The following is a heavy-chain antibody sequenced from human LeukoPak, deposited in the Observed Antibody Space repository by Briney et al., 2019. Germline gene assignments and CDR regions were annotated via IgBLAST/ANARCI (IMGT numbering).Heavy chain of an antibody. CDR3: ARVSRPAGVYGGNPKYYFDY. Sequence: PSETLSLTCTVSGVSISSGGYYWSWIRQHPGKGLEWIGYIYYSGSSYYNPSLKSRVTISVDTSKNQISLKLRSVTAADTDVYYCARVSRPAGVYGGNPKYYFDYWGQGTLVAVSS. CDR1: GVSISSGGYY. J-gene: IGHJ4*02. V-gene: IGHV4-31*03. CDR2: IYYSGSS. D-gene: IGHD4-23*01.